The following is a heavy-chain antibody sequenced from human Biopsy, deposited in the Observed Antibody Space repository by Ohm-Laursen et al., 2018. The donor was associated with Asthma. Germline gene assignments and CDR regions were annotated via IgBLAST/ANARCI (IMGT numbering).Heavy chain of an antibody. CDR2: ISYVGSSI. V-gene: IGHV3-30-3*01. J-gene: IGHJ4*02. CDR1: RFTYE. D-gene: IGHD6-19*01. Sequence: SLRLSCTASRFTYEMHWVRQAPGKGLEWVAVISYVGSSIYYADSGKGRFTISRDNSKNTLSLQMNSLTAEDTAVYYCAREGVAGTHIEDWGQGTLVTVSS. CDR3: AREGVAGTHIED.